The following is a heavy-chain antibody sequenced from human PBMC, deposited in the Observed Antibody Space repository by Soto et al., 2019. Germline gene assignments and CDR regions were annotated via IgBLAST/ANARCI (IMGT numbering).Heavy chain of an antibody. J-gene: IGHJ5*02. D-gene: IGHD3-9*01. CDR1: GGTFSSYA. CDR3: ERGWHEILTGDDRLGWFDP. Sequence: QVQLVQSGAEVKKPGSSVKVSCKASGGTFSSYAISWVRQAPGQGLEWMGGIIPIFGTANYAKKFQGRVTITADKSTSTAYMELSSLRSEDTAVYYCERGWHEILTGDDRLGWFDPWGQGTLVTVSS. V-gene: IGHV1-69*06. CDR2: IIPIFGTA.